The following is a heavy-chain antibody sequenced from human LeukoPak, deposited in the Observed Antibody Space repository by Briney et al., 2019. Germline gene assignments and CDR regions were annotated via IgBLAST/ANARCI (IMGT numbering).Heavy chain of an antibody. J-gene: IGHJ4*02. D-gene: IGHD5-18*01. CDR3: AREDTARVYNY. CDR1: GYTFTASY. Sequence: ASVKLSSKASGYTFTASYMNWVRQAPRPGLEWMGWINPNSGGTNYAQKCQGRVTMTRDTSICTAYMELSRLRSDDTAVYYCAREDTARVYNYWGQGTLFTVSS. CDR2: INPNSGGT. V-gene: IGHV1-2*02.